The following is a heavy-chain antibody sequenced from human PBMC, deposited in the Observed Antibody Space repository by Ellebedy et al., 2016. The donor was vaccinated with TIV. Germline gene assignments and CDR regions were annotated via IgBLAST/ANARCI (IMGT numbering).Heavy chain of an antibody. CDR1: GGSISSSSYY. Sequence: MPSETLSLTCTVSGGSISSSSYYWGWIRQPPGKGLEWIGSIYYSGSTYYNPSLKSRVTISVDTSKNQFSLKLSSVTAADTAVYYCARQMGIAVAGAKPNYYFDYWGQGTLVTVSS. V-gene: IGHV4-39*01. CDR3: ARQMGIAVAGAKPNYYFDY. CDR2: IYYSGST. D-gene: IGHD6-19*01. J-gene: IGHJ4*02.